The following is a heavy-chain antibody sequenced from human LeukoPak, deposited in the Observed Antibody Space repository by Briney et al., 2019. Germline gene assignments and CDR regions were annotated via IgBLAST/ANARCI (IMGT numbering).Heavy chain of an antibody. CDR1: GFAFSTYS. D-gene: IGHD3-10*01. V-gene: IGHV3-7*01. CDR3: ARWFDAFDI. J-gene: IGHJ3*02. CDR2: IEQDGSEK. Sequence: GGSLRLSCAASGFAFSTYSMNWVRQAPGKGLEWVANIEQDGSEKYYVDSVKGRFTISRDNAKNYLYLQMNSLRAEDTATYYCARWFDAFDIWGQGTMVTVSS.